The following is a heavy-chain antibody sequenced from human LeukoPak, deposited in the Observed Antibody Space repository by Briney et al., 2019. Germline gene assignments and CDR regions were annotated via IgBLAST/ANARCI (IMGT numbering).Heavy chain of an antibody. CDR2: INTDGSST. D-gene: IGHD1-7*01. V-gene: IGHV3-74*01. CDR3: ARVRVGTTFDY. Sequence: GGSLRLSCAASGFTFSSYWMHWVRQAPWKGLVWVSRINTDGSSTSYADSVKGRFTISRDNAKNTLYLQMNSLRAEDTAVYYCARVRVGTTFDYWGQGTLVTVSS. CDR1: GFTFSSYW. J-gene: IGHJ4*02.